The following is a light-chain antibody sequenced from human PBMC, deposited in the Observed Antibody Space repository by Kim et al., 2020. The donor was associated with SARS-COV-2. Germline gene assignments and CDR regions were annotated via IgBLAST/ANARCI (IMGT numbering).Light chain of an antibody. CDR2: RAS. CDR1: QDINNW. Sequence: DIQLTQSHSSVPASVGDRVTITCRASQDINNWLVWYQQKPGKAPKLLIHRASTLQSGVPSRFSGSGSGTDFTLTISSLQPEDFATYYCQQANNFFLVTFGGGTKVDIK. V-gene: IGKV1-12*01. CDR3: QQANNFFLVT. J-gene: IGKJ4*01.